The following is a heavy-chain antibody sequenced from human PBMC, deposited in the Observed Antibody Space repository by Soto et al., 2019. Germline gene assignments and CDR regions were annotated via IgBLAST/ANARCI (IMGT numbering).Heavy chain of an antibody. V-gene: IGHV3-7*05. J-gene: IGHJ4*01. CDR3: GSGRGAY. CDR2: IKRDSSEK. Sequence: GGSLRLCCAASGFNFYSSWMDWVRQAPGKGLQWVAAIKRDSSEKHYADSVKGRFAISRDNSKSSVYLQMNSLTVDDTAIYYCGSGRGAYWGHGTPVTV. D-gene: IGHD1-26*01. CDR1: GFNFYSSW.